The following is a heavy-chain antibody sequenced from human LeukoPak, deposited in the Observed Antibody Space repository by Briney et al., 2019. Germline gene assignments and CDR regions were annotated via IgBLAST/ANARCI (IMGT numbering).Heavy chain of an antibody. V-gene: IGHV3-48*02. CDR3: ARGGYSSGWSRSAFNV. CDR2: ISISSGSI. CDR1: GFTFTSYT. J-gene: IGHJ3*01. Sequence: GGSLRLSCAASGFTFTSYTMNWVRQAPGKGLEWVSYISISSGSIYYADSVKGRFTISRDNAKNSLYLQMNSLRDEDTAMYYCARGGYSSGWSRSAFNVWGQGTMVTVSS. D-gene: IGHD6-19*01.